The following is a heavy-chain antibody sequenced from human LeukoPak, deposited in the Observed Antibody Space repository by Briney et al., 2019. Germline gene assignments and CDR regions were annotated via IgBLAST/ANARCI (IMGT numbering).Heavy chain of an antibody. CDR3: ARSTDEQLVNWFDP. J-gene: IGHJ5*02. D-gene: IGHD6-6*01. CDR1: GGSISSYY. CDR2: IYTSGST. Sequence: SETLSLTCTVSGGSISSYYWSWIRQPPGKGLEWIGYIYTSGSTNYNPPLKSRVTISVDTSKNQFSLKLSSVTAADTAVYYCARSTDEQLVNWFDPWGQGTLVTVSS. V-gene: IGHV4-4*09.